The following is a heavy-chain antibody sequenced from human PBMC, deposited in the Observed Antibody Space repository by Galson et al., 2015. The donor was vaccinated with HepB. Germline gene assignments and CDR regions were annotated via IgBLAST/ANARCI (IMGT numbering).Heavy chain of an antibody. CDR1: GYTFTSYY. CDR3: AREMTVLRYCSTTGCLGGFDY. D-gene: IGHD2-2*01. Sequence: SVKVSCKASGYTFTSYYLHWVRLAPGQGLEWMGRINPNSGGTYYAQKFQARVIVTRDTSFTTAYMELRRLTSDDTGVYFCAREMTVLRYCSTTGCLGGFDYWGQGTLVTVSS. CDR2: INPNSGGT. J-gene: IGHJ4*02. V-gene: IGHV1-2*05.